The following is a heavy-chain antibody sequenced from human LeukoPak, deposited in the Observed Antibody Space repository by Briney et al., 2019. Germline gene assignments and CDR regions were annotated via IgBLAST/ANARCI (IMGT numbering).Heavy chain of an antibody. J-gene: IGHJ4*02. CDR1: GGSISSGGYY. V-gene: IGHV4-31*03. Sequence: PSQTLSLTCTVSGGSISSGGYYWSRIRQHPGKGLERIGYIYYSGSTYYNPSLKSRVTISVDTSKNQFSLKLSSVTAADTAVYYCASLVASNYYDSSGYYIDYWGQGTLVTVSS. CDR3: ASLVASNYYDSSGYYIDY. CDR2: IYYSGST. D-gene: IGHD3-22*01.